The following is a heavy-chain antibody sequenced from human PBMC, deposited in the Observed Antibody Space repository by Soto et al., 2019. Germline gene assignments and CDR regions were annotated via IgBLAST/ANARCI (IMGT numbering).Heavy chain of an antibody. CDR3: VRDGTKTLRDWFDP. CDR1: GASISGFY. CDR2: IYATGTT. D-gene: IGHD1-1*01. J-gene: IGHJ5*02. V-gene: IGHV4-4*07. Sequence: PSETLSLTCTVSGASISGFYWSWIWKSAGKGLEWIGRIYATGTTDYNPSLKSRVMMSVDTSKKQFSLMLRSVTAADTAVYYCVRDGTKTLRDWFDPWGQGISVTVSS.